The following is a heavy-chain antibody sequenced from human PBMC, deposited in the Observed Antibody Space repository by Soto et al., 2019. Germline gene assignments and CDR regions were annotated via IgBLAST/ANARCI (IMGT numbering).Heavy chain of an antibody. V-gene: IGHV4-34*01. J-gene: IGHJ4*02. CDR1: GGSFSGYY. D-gene: IGHD6-13*01. CDR2: INHSGST. Sequence: SETLSLTCAVYGGSFSGYYWSWIRQPPGKGLEWIGEINHSGSTNYNPSLKSRVTISVDTSKNQFSLKLSSVTAADTAVYYCARGWYSKYWGQGTLVTVSS. CDR3: ARGWYSKY.